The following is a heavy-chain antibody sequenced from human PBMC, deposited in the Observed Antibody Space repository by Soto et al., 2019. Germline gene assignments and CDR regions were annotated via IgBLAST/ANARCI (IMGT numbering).Heavy chain of an antibody. D-gene: IGHD3-16*01. Sequence: PGGSLRLSCAVSGFTFSDHYMDWIRQIPGSGLEWIVRTRNKANGYSTEYPASVRGRFTVSRDDSRSSLNLQMDSLRVEDTAVYYCVRATPYVGFDSWGQGALVTVSS. CDR3: VRATPYVGFDS. CDR1: GFTFSDHY. J-gene: IGHJ4*02. CDR2: TRNKANGYST. V-gene: IGHV3-72*01.